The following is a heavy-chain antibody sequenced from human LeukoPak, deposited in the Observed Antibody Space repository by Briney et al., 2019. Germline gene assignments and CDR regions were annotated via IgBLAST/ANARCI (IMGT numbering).Heavy chain of an antibody. CDR3: ARDPLYYDILTGYSVWFDY. Sequence: ASVTVSCTASGYTFTSYYMHWVRQAPGQGLEWMGIINPSGGSTSYAQKFQGRVTMTGDTSTSTVYMELSSLRSEDTAVYYCARDPLYYDILTGYSVWFDYWGQGTLVTVSS. CDR1: GYTFTSYY. D-gene: IGHD3-9*01. V-gene: IGHV1-46*01. J-gene: IGHJ4*02. CDR2: INPSGGST.